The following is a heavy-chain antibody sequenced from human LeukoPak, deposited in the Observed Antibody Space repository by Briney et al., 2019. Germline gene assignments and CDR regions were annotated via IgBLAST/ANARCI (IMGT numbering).Heavy chain of an antibody. D-gene: IGHD6-25*01. Sequence: GASVKVSCKASGGTFSSYAISWVRQAPRQGLEWMGGIIPIFGTANYAQKFQGRVTITADESTSTAYMELSSLRSEDTAVYYCARGQRSYYYYMDVWGKGTTVTVSS. CDR2: IIPIFGTA. CDR1: GGTFSSYA. CDR3: ARGQRSYYYYMDV. V-gene: IGHV1-69*01. J-gene: IGHJ6*03.